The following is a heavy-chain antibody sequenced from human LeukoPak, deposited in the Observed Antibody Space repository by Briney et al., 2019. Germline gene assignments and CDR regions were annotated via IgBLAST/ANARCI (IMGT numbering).Heavy chain of an antibody. CDR3: ARFSGYSTDGSFDY. D-gene: IGHD6-13*01. V-gene: IGHV1-69*13. J-gene: IGHJ4*02. CDR2: IISIFGTA. Sequence: ASVKVSCKASGGTFSSYAISWVREAPGQGLEWMGGIISIFGTANYAQKFQGRVTITAGESTSTAYMELSSLRSEDTAVYYCARFSGYSTDGSFDYWGQGTLVTVSS. CDR1: GGTFSSYA.